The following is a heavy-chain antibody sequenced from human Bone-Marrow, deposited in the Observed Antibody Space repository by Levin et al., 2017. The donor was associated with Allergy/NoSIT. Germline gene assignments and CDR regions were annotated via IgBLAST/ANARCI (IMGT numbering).Heavy chain of an antibody. CDR3: ARVSGSGTGYYDY. CDR1: GFNFRIYG. CDR2: VWNDGSRK. Sequence: GESLKISCATSGFNFRIYGIHWVRQAPGKGLEWVALVWNDGSRKQYVDSVKGRFSTSRDNSRSTVFLEMNSLRADDTAVYFCARVSGSGTGYYDYWGQGVQVTVSS. J-gene: IGHJ4*02. V-gene: IGHV3-33*01. D-gene: IGHD3/OR15-3a*01.